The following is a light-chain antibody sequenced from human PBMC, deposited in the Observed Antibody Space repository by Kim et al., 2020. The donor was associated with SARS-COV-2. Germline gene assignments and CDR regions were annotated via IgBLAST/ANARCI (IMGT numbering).Light chain of an antibody. CDR1: SLRSYY. Sequence: SSELTQDPALSVALGQTVRITCQGDSLRSYYATWYRQKPGQAPVLVIYGKNNRPSGIPDRFSGSSSGNTASLTITGAQADDEADYYCKSRGTSGNVVFGGGTKVTVL. CDR3: KSRGTSGNVV. J-gene: IGLJ2*01. V-gene: IGLV3-19*01. CDR2: GKN.